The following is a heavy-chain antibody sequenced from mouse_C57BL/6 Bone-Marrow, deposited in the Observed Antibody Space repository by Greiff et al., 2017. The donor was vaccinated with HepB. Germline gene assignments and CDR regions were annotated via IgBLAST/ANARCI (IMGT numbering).Heavy chain of an antibody. Sequence: EVHLVESGGGLVKPGGSLKLSCAASGFTFSSYAMSWVRQTPEKRLEWVATISDGGSYTYYPDNVKGRFTISRDNAKNNLYLQMSHLKSEDTAMYYCARALITTVDWYFDVWGTGTTVTVSS. CDR1: GFTFSSYA. CDR2: ISDGGSYT. J-gene: IGHJ1*03. D-gene: IGHD1-1*01. V-gene: IGHV5-4*01. CDR3: ARALITTVDWYFDV.